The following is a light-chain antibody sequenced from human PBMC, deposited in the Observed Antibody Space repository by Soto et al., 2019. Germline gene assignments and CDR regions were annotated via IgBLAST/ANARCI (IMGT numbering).Light chain of an antibody. CDR2: AAS. Sequence: DIPLTQSPSFLSASVGDRVTITCRASQGIAGYLAWYQQKPGKAPKLLIYAASTLQSGVPSRFSGSGSGTEFTLTISSLQPEDFATYYCQQLDSYPWTCGQGTKVEIK. V-gene: IGKV1-9*01. CDR3: QQLDSYPWT. J-gene: IGKJ1*01. CDR1: QGIAGY.